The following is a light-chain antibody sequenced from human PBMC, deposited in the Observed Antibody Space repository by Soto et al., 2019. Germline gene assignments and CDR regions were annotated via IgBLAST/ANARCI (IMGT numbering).Light chain of an antibody. CDR3: SSYTSRSTNP. J-gene: IGLJ1*01. CDR2: EVS. CDR1: SSDVGGYNY. Sequence: QPVRPQPASVSGSPGQSITISCTGTSSDVGGYNYVSWYQQHPGKAPKLMIYEVSNRPSGVSNRFSGSKSGNTASLTISGLQAEEEADYYCSSYTSRSTNPFGTGTKVTVL. V-gene: IGLV2-14*01.